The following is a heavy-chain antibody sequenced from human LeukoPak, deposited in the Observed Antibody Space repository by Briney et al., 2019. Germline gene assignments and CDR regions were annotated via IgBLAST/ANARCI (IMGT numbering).Heavy chain of an antibody. D-gene: IGHD2-2*01. CDR2: INPNSGGT. V-gene: IGHV1-2*02. CDR3: ARMPPAAYNYFYYMDV. Sequence: GPVKVSCRASGYTFTGYSMHWVRQAPGQGLEWMGWINPNSGGTKYAQKFQDRVTMTRDTSISTASMELRRLRSDDTAVYYCARMPPAAYNYFYYMDVWGKGTTVTVSS. CDR1: GYTFTGYS. J-gene: IGHJ6*03.